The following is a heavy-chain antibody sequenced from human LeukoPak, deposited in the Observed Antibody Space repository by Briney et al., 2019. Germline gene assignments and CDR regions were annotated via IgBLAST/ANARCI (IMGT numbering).Heavy chain of an antibody. J-gene: IGHJ5*02. CDR3: ARDRMQLPYYNWFDP. V-gene: IGHV4-31*03. D-gene: IGHD2-2*02. CDR2: IYYSGST. Sequence: SETLSLTCTVSGGSISSGGYYWSWIRQHPGKGLEWIGYIYYSGSTYYNPSLKSRVTISVDTSKNQFSLKLSSVTAADTAVYYCARDRMQLPYYNWFDPWGQGTLVTVSS. CDR1: GGSISSGGYY.